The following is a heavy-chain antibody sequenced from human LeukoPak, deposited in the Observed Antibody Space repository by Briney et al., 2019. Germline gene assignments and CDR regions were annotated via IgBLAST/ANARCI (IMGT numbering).Heavy chain of an antibody. D-gene: IGHD3-22*01. Sequence: HPGGSLRLSCAASGFTFSSYAMSWVRQAPGKGLEWVSAISGSGGSTYYADSVKGRFTISRDNAKNSLYLQMNSLRAEDTAVYYCARDHWGRYYDSSGYYYEADWFDPWGQGTLVTVSS. CDR3: ARDHWGRYYDSSGYYYEADWFDP. CDR2: ISGSGGST. CDR1: GFTFSSYA. J-gene: IGHJ5*02. V-gene: IGHV3-23*01.